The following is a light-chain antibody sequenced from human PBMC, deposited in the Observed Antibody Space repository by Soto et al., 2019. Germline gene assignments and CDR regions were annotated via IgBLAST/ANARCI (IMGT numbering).Light chain of an antibody. J-gene: IGKJ4*01. CDR2: DAY. V-gene: IGKV3-11*01. CDR1: QSFRGL. Sequence: EVVLTQSPVTLSLSPGERATLSCRASQSFRGLLAWYQQKPGQAPRLLIYDAYNRATGIPPRFSGSGSGTDFTLTISSLQPEDFATYYCQNFRSSAISFGGGTKVEIK. CDR3: QNFRSSAIS.